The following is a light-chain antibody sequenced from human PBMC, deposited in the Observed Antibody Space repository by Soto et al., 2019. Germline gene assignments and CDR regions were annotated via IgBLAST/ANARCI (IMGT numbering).Light chain of an antibody. Sequence: IALTVSAAILALSPGHRATLSCRASQSVSSSYLACYQHKPGQAARLLIHGASSRVTGITDRFTVSGSGTDFTLTITRTEPEDLALDYCPQYQPLTFGGGTKVDI. CDR1: QSVSSSY. V-gene: IGKV3-20*01. CDR3: PQYQPLT. J-gene: IGKJ4*01. CDR2: GAS.